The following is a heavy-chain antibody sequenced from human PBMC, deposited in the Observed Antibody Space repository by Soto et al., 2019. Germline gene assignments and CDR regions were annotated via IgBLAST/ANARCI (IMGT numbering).Heavy chain of an antibody. CDR2: IYYSGST. J-gene: IGHJ4*02. V-gene: IGHV4-59*08. CDR3: ARSLGVVATIGEDY. CDR1: GGSISSYY. D-gene: IGHD5-12*01. Sequence: TSETLSLTCTVSGGSISSYYWSWIRQPPGKGLEWIGYIYYSGSTNYNPSLKSRVTISVDTSKNQFSLKLSSVTAADTAVYYCARSLGVVATIGEDYWGQGTLVTVSS.